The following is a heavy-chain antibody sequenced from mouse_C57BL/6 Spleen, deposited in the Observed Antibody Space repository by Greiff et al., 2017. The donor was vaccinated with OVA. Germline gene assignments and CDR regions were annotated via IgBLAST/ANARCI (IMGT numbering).Heavy chain of an antibody. CDR1: GYAFSSSW. V-gene: IGHV1-82*01. CDR2: IYPGDGDT. CDR3: AREGVYTYFDY. D-gene: IGHD2-12*01. Sequence: QVQLQQSGPELVKPGASVKISCKASGYAFSSSWMNWVKQRPGKGLEWIGRIYPGDGDTNYNGKFKGKATLTADKSSSTAYMQLSSLTSEDSAVYFCAREGVYTYFDYWGQGTTLTVSS. J-gene: IGHJ2*01.